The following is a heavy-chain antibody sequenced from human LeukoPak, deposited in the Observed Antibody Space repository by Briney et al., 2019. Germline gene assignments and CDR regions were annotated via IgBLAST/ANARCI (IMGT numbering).Heavy chain of an antibody. V-gene: IGHV3-11*04. CDR2: ISSSGSTI. CDR1: GFTYSDYY. J-gene: IGHJ4*02. Sequence: PGGSLRLSCAASGFTYSDYYMSWIRQAPGKGLERVSYISSSGSTIYYADSVKGRFTISRDNAKNSLYLQMNSLRAEGTAVYYCARERGTYYYDSSGYVWGQGTLVTVSS. CDR3: ARERGTYYYDSSGYV. D-gene: IGHD3-22*01.